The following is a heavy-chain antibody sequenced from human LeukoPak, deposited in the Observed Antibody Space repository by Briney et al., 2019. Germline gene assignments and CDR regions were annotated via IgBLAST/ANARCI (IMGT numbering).Heavy chain of an antibody. J-gene: IGHJ3*02. CDR2: IYYSGST. CDR3: ARDDTVNAFDI. CDR1: GGSISSSSYY. D-gene: IGHD4-17*01. V-gene: IGHV4-39*07. Sequence: SETLSLTCTVSGGSISSSSYYWVWIRQPPGKGLEWIGSIYYSGSTYYNPSPKSRVTISVDTSKNQFSLKLSSVTAADTAVYYCARDDTVNAFDIWGQGTMVTVSS.